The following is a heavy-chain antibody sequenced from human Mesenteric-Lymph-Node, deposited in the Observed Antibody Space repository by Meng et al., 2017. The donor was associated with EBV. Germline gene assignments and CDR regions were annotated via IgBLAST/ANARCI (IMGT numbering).Heavy chain of an antibody. CDR1: GFTFSSYS. CDR2: ISSSSSYI. V-gene: IGHV3-21*04. D-gene: IGHD7-27*01. Sequence: GRVVEAGGGLVKPGGSLRLSCAASGFTFSSYSMNWVRQAPGKGLEWVSSISSSSSYIYYADSVKGRFTISRDNAKNSLYLQMNSLRAEDTAVYYCARDWGFPYTFDDWGRGTLVTVSS. J-gene: IGHJ4*02. CDR3: ARDWGFPYTFDD.